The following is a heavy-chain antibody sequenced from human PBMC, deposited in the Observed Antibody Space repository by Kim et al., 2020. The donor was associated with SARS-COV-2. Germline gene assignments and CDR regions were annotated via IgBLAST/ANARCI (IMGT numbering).Heavy chain of an antibody. Sequence: NYYVDLWKARFTNSRDNAKTSRLLQMNSLRAEDTAVYYCARDYYYYGMDVWGQGTTVTVSS. CDR3: ARDYYYYGMDV. CDR2: N. J-gene: IGHJ6*02. V-gene: IGHV3-7*01.